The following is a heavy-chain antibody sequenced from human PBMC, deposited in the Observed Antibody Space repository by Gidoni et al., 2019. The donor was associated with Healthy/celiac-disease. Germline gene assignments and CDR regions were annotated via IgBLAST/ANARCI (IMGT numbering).Heavy chain of an antibody. CDR2: TYYRSKWYN. J-gene: IGHJ6*02. Sequence: QVQLQQSGPGLVKPSQTLSLTCAISGDSVSSNSAAWNWIRQSPSRGLEWLGRTYYRSKWYNDYAVSVKSRITINPDTSKNQFSLQLNSVTPEDTAVYYCAREAPSLVGDSSSWSSDGMDVWGQGTTVTVSS. D-gene: IGHD6-13*01. V-gene: IGHV6-1*01. CDR3: AREAPSLVGDSSSWSSDGMDV. CDR1: GDSVSSNSAA.